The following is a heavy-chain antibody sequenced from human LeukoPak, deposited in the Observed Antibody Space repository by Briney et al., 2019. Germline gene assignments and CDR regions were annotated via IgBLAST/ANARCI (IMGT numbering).Heavy chain of an antibody. V-gene: IGHV3-20*04. Sequence: GGSLRHSCAASGFTFDDYGMSWVRQAPGKGLEWVSGINWNGGSTGYADSVKGRFTISRDNAKNSLYLQMNSLRAEGTALYYCARVDEWLLSLHYYYYMDVWGKGTTVTVSS. CDR3: ARVDEWLLSLHYYYYMDV. J-gene: IGHJ6*03. CDR1: GFTFDDYG. CDR2: INWNGGST. D-gene: IGHD3-3*01.